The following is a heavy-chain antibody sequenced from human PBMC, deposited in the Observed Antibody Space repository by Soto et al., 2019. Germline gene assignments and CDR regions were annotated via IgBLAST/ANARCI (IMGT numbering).Heavy chain of an antibody. Sequence: GGSLRLSCAASGFNFSDYYMSWIRPAPGKGLEWVSLISTSGSSTDYADSVKGRFTISRDNAKNSLSLQMNSLRAEDTAVYYCANLAKNYYHYMDVWGKGTTVTVSS. J-gene: IGHJ6*03. CDR2: ISTSGSST. CDR3: ANLAKNYYHYMDV. D-gene: IGHD1-26*01. CDR1: GFNFSDYY. V-gene: IGHV3-11*01.